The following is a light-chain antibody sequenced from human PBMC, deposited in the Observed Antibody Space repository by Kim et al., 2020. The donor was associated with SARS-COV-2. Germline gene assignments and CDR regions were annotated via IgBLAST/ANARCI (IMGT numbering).Light chain of an antibody. CDR2: DVN. Sequence: GQSVTFSCTRASSDIGLYNYVAWYQQHPGKAPKLMIYDVNKRPSGVPDRFSGSKSGNTASLAISGLQAEDEADYHCCSYAGSYTWVFGGGTQLTVL. J-gene: IGLJ3*02. CDR1: SSDIGLYNY. V-gene: IGLV2-11*03. CDR3: CSYAGSYTWV.